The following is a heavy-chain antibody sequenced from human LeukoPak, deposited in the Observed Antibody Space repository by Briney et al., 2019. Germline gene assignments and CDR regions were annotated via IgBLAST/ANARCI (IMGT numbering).Heavy chain of an antibody. J-gene: IGHJ5*02. V-gene: IGHV3-74*01. CDR3: AREDPRSGSLWFDP. D-gene: IGHD3-16*01. CDR1: GFTFSSYW. CDR2: INSYGRST. Sequence: GGPLRLSCAPSGFTFSSYWMHWVRQAPGKALVWVSRINSYGRSTIYADSVKGRFTISRDNDKNTLYLKMNSLRGEDTAVYYCAREDPRSGSLWFDPWGQGTLVSVSS.